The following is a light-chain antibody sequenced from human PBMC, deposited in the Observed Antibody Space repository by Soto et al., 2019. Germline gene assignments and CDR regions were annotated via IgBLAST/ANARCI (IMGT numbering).Light chain of an antibody. CDR2: GAS. CDR1: QSINSD. CDR3: QQYNNWPVS. Sequence: EMVMPQSTAALSLSPGERTRLSCRARQSINSDVAWYQQKVGQTPRLLIHGASTRATGIAARFSGSGSGTEFTLTISGLRSEDFATYYCQQYNNWPVSFGGGTKVDIK. V-gene: IGKV3D-15*01. J-gene: IGKJ4*01.